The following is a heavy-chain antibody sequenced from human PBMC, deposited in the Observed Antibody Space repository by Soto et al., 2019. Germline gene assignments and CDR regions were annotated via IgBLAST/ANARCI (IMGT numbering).Heavy chain of an antibody. CDR2: INPNSGGT. CDR3: ARDSDGYYYDSSVCYGMDV. J-gene: IGHJ6*02. CDR1: GYTFTGYY. D-gene: IGHD3-22*01. Sequence: GASVKVSCKASGYTFTGYYMHWVRQAPGQGLEWMGWINPNSGGTNYAQKFQGRVTMTRDTSISTAYMELSRLRSDDTAVYYCARDSDGYYYDSSVCYGMDVWGQGTTVTVSS. V-gene: IGHV1-2*02.